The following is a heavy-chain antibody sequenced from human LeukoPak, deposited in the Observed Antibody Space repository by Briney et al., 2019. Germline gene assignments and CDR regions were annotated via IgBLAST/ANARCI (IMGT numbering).Heavy chain of an antibody. J-gene: IGHJ5*02. CDR3: ARDSSGYYHPQFDP. CDR1: GYTFTTYA. Sequence: ASVKVSCKASGYTFTTYAMNWVRQAPGRGLEWMGWINTNTGNPTYAQGFTGRFVFSLDTSVSTAYLQISSLKAEDTAVYYCARDSSGYYHPQFDPWGQGTLVTVSS. D-gene: IGHD3-22*01. V-gene: IGHV7-4-1*02. CDR2: INTNTGNP.